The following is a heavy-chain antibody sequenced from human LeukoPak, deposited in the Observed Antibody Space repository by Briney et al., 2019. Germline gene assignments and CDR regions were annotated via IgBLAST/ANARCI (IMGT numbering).Heavy chain of an antibody. J-gene: IGHJ4*02. D-gene: IGHD6-19*01. V-gene: IGHV4-39*01. CDR1: GGSISSSSYY. CDR3: ARHSYSSGWYSDY. Sequence: SETLSLTCTVSGGSISSSSYYWGWIRQPPGKGLEWIGSIYYSGSTCYNPSLKSRVTISVDTSKNQFSLKLSSVTAADTAVYYCARHSYSSGWYSDYWGQGTLVTVSS. CDR2: IYYSGST.